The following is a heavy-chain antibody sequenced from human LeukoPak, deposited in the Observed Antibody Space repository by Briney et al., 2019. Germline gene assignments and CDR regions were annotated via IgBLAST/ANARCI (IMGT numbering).Heavy chain of an antibody. V-gene: IGHV1-46*01. Sequence: ASVKVSCKASGYTFTSYYMHWVRQAPGHGLEWMGIINPSGGSTSYVQKLQGRVTMTRDTSTSTVYMEVSSLRSEDTAVYFCVRSVGSSGWYGEFDYWGQGTLFTVSS. CDR1: GYTFTSYY. CDR3: VRSVGSSGWYGEFDY. D-gene: IGHD6-19*01. J-gene: IGHJ4*02. CDR2: INPSGGST.